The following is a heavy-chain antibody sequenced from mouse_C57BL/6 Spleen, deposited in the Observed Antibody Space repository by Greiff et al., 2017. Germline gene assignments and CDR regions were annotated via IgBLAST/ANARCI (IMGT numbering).Heavy chain of an antibody. J-gene: IGHJ4*01. CDR1: GYAFTNYL. Sequence: QVQLQQSGAELVRPGTSVKVSCKASGYAFTNYLIEWVKQRPGQGLEWIGVINPGSGCTNYNEKFKGKATLTADKSSSTAYMQLSSLTSEDSEVYFCAISLYSNYGGGAMDYWGQGTAVTVSS. V-gene: IGHV1-54*01. D-gene: IGHD2-5*01. CDR2: INPGSGCT. CDR3: AISLYSNYGGGAMDY.